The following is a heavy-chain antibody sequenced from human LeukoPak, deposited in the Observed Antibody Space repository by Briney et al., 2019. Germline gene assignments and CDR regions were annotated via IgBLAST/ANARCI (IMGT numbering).Heavy chain of an antibody. D-gene: IGHD2-21*01. CDR1: GFTFSSYA. J-gene: IGHJ6*03. V-gene: IGHV3-23*01. Sequence: GGSLRLSCAASGFTFSSYAMSWVRQAPGKGLEWVSAISGSGGSTYYADSVKGRFTISRDNSKNTLYLQMNSLRAEDTAVYYCGGCAGDCYPNYYYYYYMDVWGKGTTVTVSS. CDR2: ISGSGGST. CDR3: GGCAGDCYPNYYYYYYMDV.